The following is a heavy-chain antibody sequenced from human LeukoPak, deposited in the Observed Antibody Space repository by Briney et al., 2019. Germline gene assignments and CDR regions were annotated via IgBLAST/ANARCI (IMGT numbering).Heavy chain of an antibody. V-gene: IGHV3-21*01. D-gene: IGHD3-3*01. CDR1: GFTFSSYS. Sequence: GGSLRLSCAASGFTFSSYSMNWVRQAPGKGLEWVSSISSSSSYIYYADSVKGRFTISRDNAKNSLYLQMNSLRAEDTAVYYCARDRGLYYDFWRGYYTDDYWGQGTLVTVSS. J-gene: IGHJ4*02. CDR2: ISSSSSYI. CDR3: ARDRGLYYDFWRGYYTDDY.